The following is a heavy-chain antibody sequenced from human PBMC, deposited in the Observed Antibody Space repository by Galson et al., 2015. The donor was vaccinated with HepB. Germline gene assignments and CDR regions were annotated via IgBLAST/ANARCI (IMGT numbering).Heavy chain of an antibody. CDR2: IIPNFGTA. CDR3: ARSPPSPITIFGVVTNYYYCDMDV. Sequence: SVKVSCKASGGTFSSYAISWVRQAPGQGLEWMGGIIPNFGTANYAQKFQGRVTTTADESTSTAYMELSSLRSEDTAVYYCARSPPSPITIFGVVTNYYYCDMDVWGKGTTVTVSS. CDR1: GGTFSSYA. J-gene: IGHJ6*03. V-gene: IGHV1-69*13. D-gene: IGHD3-3*01.